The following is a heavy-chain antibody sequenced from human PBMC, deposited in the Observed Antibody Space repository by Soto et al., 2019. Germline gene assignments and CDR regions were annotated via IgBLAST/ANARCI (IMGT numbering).Heavy chain of an antibody. V-gene: IGHV4-31*03. J-gene: IGHJ4*02. Sequence: QVQLQESGPGLVKPSQTLSLTCTVSGGSISSGGYYWSWIRQHPGKGLEWIGYIYYSGSTYYNPSLKSRVTISVDTAKNQFSLKLSSVTAADTAVYYCARDRAGALYFDYWGQGTPVTVSS. CDR2: IYYSGST. CDR1: GGSISSGGYY. D-gene: IGHD6-13*01. CDR3: ARDRAGALYFDY.